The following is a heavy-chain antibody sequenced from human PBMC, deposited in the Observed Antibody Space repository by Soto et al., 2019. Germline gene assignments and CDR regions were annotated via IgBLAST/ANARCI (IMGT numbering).Heavy chain of an antibody. D-gene: IGHD3-10*01. CDR3: AKDSWFGELFRSYMDV. J-gene: IGHJ6*03. Sequence: QVQLVESGGGVVQPGRSLRLSCAASGLIFSNYGMHWVRQAPGKGLEWVAVISYDGNKQHYGESVKGRFTISRDSSKNTLYLQMNSLRPEDTAVYYCAKDSWFGELFRSYMDVWGKGTTVTVS. CDR2: ISYDGNKQ. CDR1: GLIFSNYG. V-gene: IGHV3-30*18.